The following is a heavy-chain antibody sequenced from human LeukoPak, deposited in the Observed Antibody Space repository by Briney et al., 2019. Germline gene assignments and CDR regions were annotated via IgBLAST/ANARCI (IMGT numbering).Heavy chain of an antibody. CDR1: GGSISSGGYS. D-gene: IGHD3-3*01. Sequence: NPSETLSLTCAVSGGSISSGGYSWSWIRQPPGKGLEWIGYIYHSGSTYYNPSLKSRVTISVDTSKNQFSLKLSSVTAADTAVYYCARRGELTIFGVVTGNWFDSWGQGTLVTVSS. J-gene: IGHJ5*01. CDR2: IYHSGST. CDR3: ARRGELTIFGVVTGNWFDS. V-gene: IGHV4-30-2*01.